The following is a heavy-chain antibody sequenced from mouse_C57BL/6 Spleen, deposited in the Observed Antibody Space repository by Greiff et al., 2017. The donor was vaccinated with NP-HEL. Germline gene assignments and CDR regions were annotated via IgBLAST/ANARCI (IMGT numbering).Heavy chain of an antibody. V-gene: IGHV1-64*01. CDR2: IHPNSGST. CDR1: GYTFTSYW. D-gene: IGHD1-1*01. CDR3: ASKGPITTVVGDY. Sequence: VQLQQPGAELVKPGASVKLSCKASGYTFTSYWMHWVKQRPGQGLEWIGMIHPNSGSTNYNEKFKSKATLTVDKSSSTAYMQLSSLTSEDSAVYYCASKGPITTVVGDYWGQGTTLTVSS. J-gene: IGHJ2*01.